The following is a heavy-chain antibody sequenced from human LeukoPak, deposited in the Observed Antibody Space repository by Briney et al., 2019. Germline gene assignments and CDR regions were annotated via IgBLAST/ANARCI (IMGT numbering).Heavy chain of an antibody. V-gene: IGHV3-30*04. CDR3: ARGWLAETMVVTPYNY. J-gene: IGHJ4*02. CDR2: ISYDGSNK. CDR1: GFTFSSYA. Sequence: PGGSLRLSCAASGFTFSSYAMHWVRQAPGKGLEWVAVISYDGSNKYYADSVKGRFTISRDNSKNTLYLQMNSLRAEDTAVYYCARGWLAETMVVTPYNYWGQGTLVTVSS. D-gene: IGHD4-23*01.